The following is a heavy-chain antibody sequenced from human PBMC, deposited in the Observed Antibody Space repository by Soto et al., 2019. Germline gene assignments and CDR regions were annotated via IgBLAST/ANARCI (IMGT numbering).Heavy chain of an antibody. V-gene: IGHV3-7*01. Sequence: EVQLVESGGGLVQPGGSLRISCAASGFTFRAFWMTWVRQAPGKGLEWVANIKQDGSEQNYVDSVKGRFTISRDNSKKSVYLQMNSLRAEDTALYYCARMGGQSGARNGFWGQGTLVTVSS. CDR1: GFTFRAFW. D-gene: IGHD3-16*01. CDR2: IKQDGSEQ. CDR3: ARMGGQSGARNGF. J-gene: IGHJ4*02.